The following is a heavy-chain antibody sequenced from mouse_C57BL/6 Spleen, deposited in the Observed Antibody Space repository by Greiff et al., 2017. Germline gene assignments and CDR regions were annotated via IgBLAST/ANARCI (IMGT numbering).Heavy chain of an antibody. CDR3: ASSGYYGSSYAMDY. Sequence: VQLQQSGPVLVKPGASVKMSCKASGYTFTDYYMNWVKQSHGKSLEWIGVINPYNGGTSYNQKFKGKATLTVDKSSSTAYMELNSLTSEDSAVYYCASSGYYGSSYAMDYWGQGTSVTVSS. V-gene: IGHV1-19*01. J-gene: IGHJ4*01. D-gene: IGHD1-1*01. CDR1: GYTFTDYY. CDR2: INPYNGGT.